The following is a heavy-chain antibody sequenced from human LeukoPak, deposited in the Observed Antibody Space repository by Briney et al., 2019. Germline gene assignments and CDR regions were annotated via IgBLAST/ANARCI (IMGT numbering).Heavy chain of an antibody. D-gene: IGHD3-9*01. J-gene: IGHJ4*02. Sequence: GGSLRLSCAASGFTVSGYYINWVRQAPGKGLEWVSAIYSGGGTYYADSVKGRFTISRDNSKNTLYLQMNGLRGEDTAVYYCARDATTGDYFFDYWGQGTLVSVSS. CDR1: GFTVSGYY. CDR3: ARDATTGDYFFDY. V-gene: IGHV3-53*01. CDR2: IYSGGGT.